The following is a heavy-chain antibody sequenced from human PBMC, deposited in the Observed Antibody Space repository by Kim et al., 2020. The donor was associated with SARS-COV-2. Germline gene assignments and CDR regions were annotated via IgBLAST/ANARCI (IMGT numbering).Heavy chain of an antibody. V-gene: IGHV3-30*04. J-gene: IGHJ4*02. CDR1: GFTFSSYA. CDR3: ASPLTRPDMITFGGVIAPLGY. CDR2: ISYDGSNK. Sequence: GGFLRLSCAASGFTFSSYAMHWVRQAPGKGLEWVAVISYDGSNKYYVDSVKGRFTISRDNSKNTLYLQMNSLRAEDTAVYYCASPLTRPDMITFGGVIAPLGYWGQGTLVTVSS. D-gene: IGHD3-16*02.